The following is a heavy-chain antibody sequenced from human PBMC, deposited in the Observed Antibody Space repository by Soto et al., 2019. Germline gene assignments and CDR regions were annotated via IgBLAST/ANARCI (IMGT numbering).Heavy chain of an antibody. V-gene: IGHV3-23*01. CDR1: GFTFSSYA. J-gene: IGHJ4*02. D-gene: IGHD5-12*01. CDR3: AKARPSGYDFDY. Sequence: GGSLRLSCAASGFTFSSYAMSWVRQAPGKGLEWVSVISGSGDSTYYADSVRGRFTISRDNSKNTLYLQMNSLRAEDTAVYYCAKARPSGYDFDYWGQGTLVTVSS. CDR2: ISGSGDST.